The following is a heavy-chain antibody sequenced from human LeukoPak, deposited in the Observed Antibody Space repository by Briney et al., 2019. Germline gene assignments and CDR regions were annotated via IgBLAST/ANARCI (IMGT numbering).Heavy chain of an antibody. CDR3: AKELPVTTKYPEVY. J-gene: IGHJ4*02. CDR1: GFTFSSYS. Sequence: PGGSLRLSCAASGFTFSSYSMNWVRQAPGKGLEWVSAISGSGGSTYYADSVKGRFTISRDNSKNTLYLQMNSLRAEDTAVYYCAKELPVTTKYPEVYWGQGTLVTVSS. CDR2: ISGSGGST. V-gene: IGHV3-23*01. D-gene: IGHD4-17*01.